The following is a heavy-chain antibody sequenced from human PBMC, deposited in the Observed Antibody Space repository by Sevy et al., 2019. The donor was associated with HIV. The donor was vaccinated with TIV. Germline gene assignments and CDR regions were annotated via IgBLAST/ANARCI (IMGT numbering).Heavy chain of an antibody. CDR1: GFTFSDHY. Sequence: GGSLRLSCAASGFTFSDHYVDWVRQAPGKGLEWVGRIRNRPNSYTTEYAASVKGRFTISRDNAKNTLYLQMNSLRAEDTAVYYCARGNENSRGRSYMDVWGKGTTVTVSS. CDR3: ARGNENSRGRSYMDV. CDR2: IRNRPNSYTT. D-gene: IGHD6-13*01. V-gene: IGHV3-72*01. J-gene: IGHJ6*03.